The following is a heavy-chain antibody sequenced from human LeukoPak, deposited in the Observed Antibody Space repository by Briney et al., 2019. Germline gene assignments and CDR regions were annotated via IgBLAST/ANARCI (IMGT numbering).Heavy chain of an antibody. J-gene: IGHJ6*03. Sequence: PSETLSLTCTVSGYSISTGYYWGWIRQPPGKGLEYIGYIYCSGYTNYNPSLKSRVTISVDTSKNQFSLKLSSVTAADTAVYYCARETSQKGAHYMDVWGKGTTVTISS. V-gene: IGHV4-61*01. CDR2: IYCSGYT. CDR3: ARETSQKGAHYMDV. CDR1: GYSISTGYY. D-gene: IGHD3-16*01.